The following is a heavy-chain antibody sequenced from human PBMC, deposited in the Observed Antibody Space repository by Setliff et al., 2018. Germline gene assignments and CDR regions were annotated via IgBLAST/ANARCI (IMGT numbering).Heavy chain of an antibody. CDR2: ISSGSSTI. Sequence: PGGSLRLSCAASGFTFSSYSMNWVRQAPGKGLEWVSYISSGSSTIYYADSVKGRFTISRDNAKNSLYLQMNSLRAEDTAVYYCARLYRPESRYYFFDYWGQGTLVTVSS. D-gene: IGHD3-3*01. V-gene: IGHV3-48*04. CDR1: GFTFSSYS. J-gene: IGHJ4*02. CDR3: ARLYRPESRYYFFDY.